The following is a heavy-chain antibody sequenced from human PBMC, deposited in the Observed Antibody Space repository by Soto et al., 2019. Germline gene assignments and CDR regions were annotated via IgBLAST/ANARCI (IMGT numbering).Heavy chain of an antibody. CDR2: IYPGDSDT. D-gene: IGHD3-10*01. CDR1: GYDFNNYW. J-gene: IGHJ4*02. Sequence: GESLKISCKASGYDFNNYWIGWVRQLPGKGLEWMGIIYPGDSDTRYSAAFRGQVTISADTSISTAFLQWSNLKASETATYFCAMRSGDYERLFYWGPGTLVTVSS. V-gene: IGHV5-51*01. CDR3: AMRSGDYERLFY.